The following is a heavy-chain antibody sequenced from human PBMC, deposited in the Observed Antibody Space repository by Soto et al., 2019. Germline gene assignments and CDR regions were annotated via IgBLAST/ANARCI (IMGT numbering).Heavy chain of an antibody. CDR2: IYYTGRT. D-gene: IGHD5-18*01. CDR1: GGSVRGYY. J-gene: IGHJ4*02. CDR3: AREVSSYGSRSFDS. Sequence: SETLSLTCTVSGGSVRGYYWTWIRQPPGKGLEWIGYIYYTGRTKYNPSLKSRVAISVDTSENQFSLKLSSVTAADTAVYYCAREVSSYGSRSFDSWGQGTLVTVSS. V-gene: IGHV4-59*02.